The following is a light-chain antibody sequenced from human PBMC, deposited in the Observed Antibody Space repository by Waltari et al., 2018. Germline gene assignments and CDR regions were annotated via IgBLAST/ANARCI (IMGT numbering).Light chain of an antibody. V-gene: IGKV3-15*01. CDR2: GAS. J-gene: IGKJ1*01. Sequence: EIVMTQSPATLSVSPGARATLSGRASQSVSSNLAWYQQKPGQAPRLLIYGASTRATGIPARFSGSGSGTEFTLSISSLQSEDFAVYYCQQYNNWWTFGQGTKVEIK. CDR1: QSVSSN. CDR3: QQYNNWWT.